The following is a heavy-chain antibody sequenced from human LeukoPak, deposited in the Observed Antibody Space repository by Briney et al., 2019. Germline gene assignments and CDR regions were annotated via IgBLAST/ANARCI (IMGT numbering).Heavy chain of an antibody. CDR2: ISSSSYI. Sequence: GGSLRLSCAASGFTFSSYSMNWVRQAPGKGLEWVSSISSSSYIYYADSVKGRFTISRDNAKNSLYLQMNSLRAEDTAVYYCAKDRRGGSYYAATLDIWGQGTMVTVSS. V-gene: IGHV3-21*01. J-gene: IGHJ3*02. CDR1: GFTFSSYS. D-gene: IGHD1-26*01. CDR3: AKDRRGGSYYAATLDI.